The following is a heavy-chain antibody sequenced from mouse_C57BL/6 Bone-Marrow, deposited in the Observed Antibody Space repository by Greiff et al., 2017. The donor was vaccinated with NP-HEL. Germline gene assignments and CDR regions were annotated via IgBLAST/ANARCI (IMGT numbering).Heavy chain of an antibody. Sequence: QVHVKQSGAELARPGASVKLSCKASGYTFTSYGISWVKQRTGQGLEWIGEIYPRSGNTYYNEKFKGKATLTADKSSSTAYMELRSLTSEDSAVYFCAREAVVAPFAYWGQGTLVTVSA. CDR2: IYPRSGNT. V-gene: IGHV1-81*01. CDR1: GYTFTSYG. CDR3: AREAVVAPFAY. J-gene: IGHJ3*01. D-gene: IGHD1-1*01.